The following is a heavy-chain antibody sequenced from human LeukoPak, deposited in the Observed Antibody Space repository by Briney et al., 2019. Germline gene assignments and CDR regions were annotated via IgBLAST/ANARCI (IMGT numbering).Heavy chain of an antibody. Sequence: YMKGRFIISRDNAKNSLYLQMNSLRAEDTALYYCARHTSNYYYFDYWGQGTLVTVSS. D-gene: IGHD3-9*01. J-gene: IGHJ4*02. V-gene: IGHV3-20*03. CDR3: ARHTSNYYYFDY.